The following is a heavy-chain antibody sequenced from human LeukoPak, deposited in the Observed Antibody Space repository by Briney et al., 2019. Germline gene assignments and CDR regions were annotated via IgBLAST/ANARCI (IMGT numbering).Heavy chain of an antibody. V-gene: IGHV4-34*01. D-gene: IGHD3-22*01. CDR2: INHSGST. J-gene: IGHJ5*02. CDR1: GGSFSGYY. Sequence: SETLSITCAVYGGSFSGYYWSWIRQPPGNGLEWIGEINHSGSTNYNPSLKSRVTISVDTSKNQFSLKLSSVTAADTAVYYCALYDSSSSRGWFDPWGQGTLVTVSS. CDR3: ALYDSSSSRGWFDP.